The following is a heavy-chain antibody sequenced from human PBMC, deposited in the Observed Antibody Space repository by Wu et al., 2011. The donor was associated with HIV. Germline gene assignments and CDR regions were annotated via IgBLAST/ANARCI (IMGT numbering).Heavy chain of an antibody. CDR3: ARGGDCGGDCYGIDY. Sequence: TVNYAQKFQGRVRITPDESTSTAYMELSSLRSEDTAVYFCARGGDCGGDCYGIDYWGQGTLVTVSS. V-gene: IGHV1-69*01. J-gene: IGHJ4*02. CDR2: TV. D-gene: IGHD2-21*02.